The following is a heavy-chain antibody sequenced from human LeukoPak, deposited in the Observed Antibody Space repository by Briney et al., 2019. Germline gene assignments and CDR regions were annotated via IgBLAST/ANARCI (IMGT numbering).Heavy chain of an antibody. CDR3: VSSVAIDY. D-gene: IGHD2-21*01. V-gene: IGHV3-7*01. Sequence: GGSLRLSCAVSGFTLSNYWMSWVRQAPGKWLEWVGNINQDGSEKNYVDSVKGRFTISRDNAKNSLYLQMNSLSAEDTAVYFCVSSVAIDYWGQGTLVTVSS. J-gene: IGHJ4*02. CDR1: GFTLSNYW. CDR2: INQDGSEK.